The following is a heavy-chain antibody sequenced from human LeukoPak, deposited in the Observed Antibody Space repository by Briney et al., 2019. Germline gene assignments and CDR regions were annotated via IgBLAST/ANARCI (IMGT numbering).Heavy chain of an antibody. J-gene: IGHJ4*02. Sequence: SETLSLTRTVSGGSISSDYWSWIRQPTGKGLEWIGRMHSSGITNYNPSLKSRVTMSLDTSKNQFSLNLTSVSAADTAVYYCARDPNWNDVGYWGQGTLVTVSS. CDR2: MHSSGIT. CDR1: GGSISSDY. D-gene: IGHD1-20*01. V-gene: IGHV4-4*07. CDR3: ARDPNWNDVGY.